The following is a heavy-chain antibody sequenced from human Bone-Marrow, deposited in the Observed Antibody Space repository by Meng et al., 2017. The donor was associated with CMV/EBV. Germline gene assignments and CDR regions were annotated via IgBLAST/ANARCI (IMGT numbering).Heavy chain of an antibody. V-gene: IGHV4-61*01. Sequence: GSLRLSCTVSGGSVSSGSYYWSWIRQPPGKGLEWIGYIYYSGSTNYNPSLKSRVTISVDTSKNQFSLKLSSVTAADTAVYYCARQRPLYSSSKVGWFDPWGQGTRVTVSS. CDR2: IYYSGST. CDR3: ARQRPLYSSSKVGWFDP. J-gene: IGHJ5*02. CDR1: GGSVSSGSYY. D-gene: IGHD6-13*01.